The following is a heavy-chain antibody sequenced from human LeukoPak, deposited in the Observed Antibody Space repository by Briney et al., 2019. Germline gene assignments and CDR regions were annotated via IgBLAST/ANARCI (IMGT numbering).Heavy chain of an antibody. D-gene: IGHD3-9*01. CDR1: GGSISSYY. CDR3: ARVGNYDILTGYPHYYYYMDV. J-gene: IGHJ6*03. V-gene: IGHV4-59*01. CDR2: IYYSGST. Sequence: SETLSLTCTVSGGSISSYYWSWIRQPPGKGLEWIGYIYYSGSTNYNPSLKSRVTISVDTSKNQFSLKLSSVTAADTAVYYCARVGNYDILTGYPHYYYYMDVWDKGTTVTVSS.